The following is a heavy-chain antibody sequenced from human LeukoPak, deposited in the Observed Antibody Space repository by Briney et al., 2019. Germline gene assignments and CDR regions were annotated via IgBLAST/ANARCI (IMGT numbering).Heavy chain of an antibody. D-gene: IGHD3-22*01. CDR3: SRFYSSGWASGAFDT. CDR1: GFTFSDYA. V-gene: IGHV3-49*04. CDR2: IRNKANGGTT. Sequence: GGSLRLSCTTSGFTFSDYAVSWVRQAPGKGQEWIGFIRNKANGGTTEYAASVKGRFTISRDDSKTIAHLQMSSLKTEDTAVYYCSRFYSSGWASGAFDTWGQGTMVTVSS. J-gene: IGHJ3*02.